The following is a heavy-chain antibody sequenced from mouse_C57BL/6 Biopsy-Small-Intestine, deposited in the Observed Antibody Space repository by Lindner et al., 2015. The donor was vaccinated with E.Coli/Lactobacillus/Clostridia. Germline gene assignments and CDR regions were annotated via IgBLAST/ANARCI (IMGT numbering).Heavy chain of an antibody. J-gene: IGHJ1*01. V-gene: IGHV1-7*01. CDR1: GYTFTGYY. Sequence: SVKVSCKASGYTFTGYYIHWVRQAPGQGLEWMAYIDPNSGETKSAQKFQDRVTMTRDTSISTAYMELRSLRSDDTAVYYCARRIQYHLPDSYNGMDVWGQGTTVTVSS. CDR2: IDPNSGET. CDR3: ARRIQYHLPDSYNGMDV. D-gene: IGHD1-1*01.